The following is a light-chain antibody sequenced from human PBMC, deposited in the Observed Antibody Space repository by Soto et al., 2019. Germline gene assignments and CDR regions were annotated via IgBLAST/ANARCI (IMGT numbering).Light chain of an antibody. V-gene: IGLV3-21*02. Sequence: SYELAQPPSVSVAPGQTATVSCGGNNIGGKNVHWYQQKPGQAPVLVVYDDSDRPSGIPERFSGSNSGNMATLTISRVEAGDEADYYCQVWDSTSHHVLFGGGTKVTVL. J-gene: IGLJ2*01. CDR2: DDS. CDR3: QVWDSTSHHVL. CDR1: NIGGKN.